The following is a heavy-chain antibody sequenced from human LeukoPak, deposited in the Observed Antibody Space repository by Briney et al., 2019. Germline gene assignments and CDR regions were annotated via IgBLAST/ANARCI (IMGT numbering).Heavy chain of an antibody. D-gene: IGHD3-22*01. Sequence: GGSLRLSCAASGFTVSSNYMSWARQAPGKGLEWVSVIYSGGSTYYADSVKGRFTISRDNSKNTLYLQMNSLRAEDTAVYYCARASPPGMNDSSGYLGAFDIWGQGTMVTVSS. CDR3: ARASPPGMNDSSGYLGAFDI. V-gene: IGHV3-53*01. CDR1: GFTVSSNY. J-gene: IGHJ3*02. CDR2: IYSGGST.